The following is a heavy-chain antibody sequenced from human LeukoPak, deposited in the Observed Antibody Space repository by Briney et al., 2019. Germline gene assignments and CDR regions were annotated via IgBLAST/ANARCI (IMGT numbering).Heavy chain of an antibody. D-gene: IGHD5-24*01. CDR3: AKVRHGYNFRPDAFDI. CDR1: GFTFSSYA. Sequence: PGGSLRLSCAASGFTFSSYAMSWVRQAPGKGLEWVSAISGSGGSTYYADSVKGRFTISRDNSKNTLYLQMSSLRAEDTAVYYCAKVRHGYNFRPDAFDIWGQGTMVTVSS. CDR2: ISGSGGST. V-gene: IGHV3-23*01. J-gene: IGHJ3*02.